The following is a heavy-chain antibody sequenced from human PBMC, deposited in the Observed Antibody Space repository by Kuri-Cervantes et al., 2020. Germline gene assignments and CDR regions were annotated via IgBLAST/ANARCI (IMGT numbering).Heavy chain of an antibody. CDR3: ARALDYDSSGYRHGYYYYGMDV. CDR2: IGTAGDT. V-gene: IGHV3-13*01. D-gene: IGHD3-22*01. Sequence: GGSLRLSCSASGFTFSSYDMHWVRQVTGKGLEWVSAIGTAGDTYYLDSVKGRFTISRENAKNSLYLQMNSLRAGDTAVYYCARALDYDSSGYRHGYYYYGMDVWGQGTTVTVSS. J-gene: IGHJ6*02. CDR1: GFTFSSYD.